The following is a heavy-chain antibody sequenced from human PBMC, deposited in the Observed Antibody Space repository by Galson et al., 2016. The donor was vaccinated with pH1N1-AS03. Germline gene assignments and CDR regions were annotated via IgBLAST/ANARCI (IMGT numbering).Heavy chain of an antibody. V-gene: IGHV5-51*01. Sequence: QSGAEVKKAGEPLKISCRGSGYRFRTYWIGWVRQVPGRGLECMGIVYPDDSDVIYMSSFERQVTISADKSSGAAYLEWRSLNVSDNGMYYCARLFGKGGRIDFWGQGTLVTVTS. CDR1: GYRFRTYW. J-gene: IGHJ4*02. CDR2: VYPDDSDV. D-gene: IGHD1-14*01. CDR3: ARLFGKGGRIDF.